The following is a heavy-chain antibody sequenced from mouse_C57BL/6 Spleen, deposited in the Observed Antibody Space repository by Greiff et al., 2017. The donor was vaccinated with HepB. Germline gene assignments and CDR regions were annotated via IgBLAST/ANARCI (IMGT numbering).Heavy chain of an antibody. J-gene: IGHJ1*03. Sequence: VQLQQSGPELVKPGASVKISCKASGYAFSSSWMNWVKQRPGKGLEWIGRIYPGDGDTNYNGKFKGKAPLTADKSSSPAYMQISSLTSEDSAVYFGARIYDGYYGVLWYFDVWGTGTTVTVSS. CDR1: GYAFSSSW. D-gene: IGHD2-3*01. CDR2: IYPGDGDT. CDR3: ARIYDGYYGVLWYFDV. V-gene: IGHV1-82*01.